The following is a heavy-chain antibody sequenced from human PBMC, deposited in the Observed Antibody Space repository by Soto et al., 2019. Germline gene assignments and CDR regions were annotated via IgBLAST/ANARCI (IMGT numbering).Heavy chain of an antibody. Sequence: SETLSLTCTVSDGSITSGDYYWSWIRQPPGKGLEWVGYIYYGGSTYYNPSLKSRITISLDTPKNQFSLDLTSVTAADTAVYYCASGSTVINTLDFWGQGTLVTVSS. J-gene: IGHJ4*02. CDR2: IYYGGST. D-gene: IGHD4-17*01. CDR1: DGSITSGDYY. CDR3: ASGSTVINTLDF. V-gene: IGHV4-30-4*01.